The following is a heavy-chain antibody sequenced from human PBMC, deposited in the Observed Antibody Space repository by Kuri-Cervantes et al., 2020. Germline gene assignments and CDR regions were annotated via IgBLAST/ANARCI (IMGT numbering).Heavy chain of an antibody. Sequence: GESLKISCAASGFTFSSYDMHWVRQATGKGLEWVSAIGTAGDTYYPGSVKGRFTISRENAKNSLYLQMNSLRAGDTAVYYRARRGYCSGGSCYGAYYFDYWGQGTLVTVSS. CDR3: ARRGYCSGGSCYGAYYFDY. V-gene: IGHV3-13*01. J-gene: IGHJ4*02. CDR2: IGTAGDT. D-gene: IGHD2-15*01. CDR1: GFTFSSYD.